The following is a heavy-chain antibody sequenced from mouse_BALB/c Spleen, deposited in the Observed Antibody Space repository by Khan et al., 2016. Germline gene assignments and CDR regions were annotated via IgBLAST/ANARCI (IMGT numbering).Heavy chain of an antibody. CDR1: GFSLTHYG. D-gene: IGHD2-14*01. CDR3: ARGGPFRYDGFAY. CDR2: IWAGGST. V-gene: IGHV2-9*02. J-gene: IGHJ3*01. Sequence: QVQLKESGPGLVAPSQSLSITCTVSGFSLTHYGVHWVRQPPGKGLEWLGVIWAGGSTNYNSALMSRLSISKDNSKSQVSLKMNSLQPDDTAMYYCARGGPFRYDGFAYWGQGTLVTVSA.